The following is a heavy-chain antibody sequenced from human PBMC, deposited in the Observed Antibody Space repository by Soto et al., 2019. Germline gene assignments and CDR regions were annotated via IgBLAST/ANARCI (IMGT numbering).Heavy chain of an antibody. CDR2: ISGSGSTI. CDR1: GFTFSGYE. J-gene: IGHJ6*02. V-gene: IGHV3-48*03. Sequence: PVGSLRLSCAASGFTFSGYEMNWFRQAPVNGLEWVSDISGSGSTIYYADSVKGRFTISRDNAKDSLYLQMNSLRGECTAVYYCAREVVVFGVIIPTTMDVWGQGTTVTVSS. D-gene: IGHD3-22*01. CDR3: AREVVVFGVIIPTTMDV.